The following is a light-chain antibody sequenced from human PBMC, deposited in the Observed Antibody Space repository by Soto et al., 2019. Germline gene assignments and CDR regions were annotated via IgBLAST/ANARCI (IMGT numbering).Light chain of an antibody. V-gene: IGLV2-14*01. J-gene: IGLJ2*01. CDR2: AVT. CDR3: TSCADSSPVV. Sequence: QSALTQPASVSGSPGQSIAISCTGTSSDVGGYNYVSWYQQHPGKAPKLVIYAVTNRPSGVSDRFSGSKSGNTASLTISGLQAEDEADYYCTSCADSSPVVFGGGTKLTVL. CDR1: SSDVGGYNY.